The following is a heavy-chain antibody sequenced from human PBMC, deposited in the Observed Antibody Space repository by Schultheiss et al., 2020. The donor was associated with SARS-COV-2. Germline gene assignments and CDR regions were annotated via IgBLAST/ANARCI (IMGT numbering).Heavy chain of an antibody. Sequence: SETLSLTCTVSDDSVNSGSYYWTWIRQPPGKGLEWIGYIYHSGSGNYNPSLKSRVTISLDTSKSQFSLKLSSVTAADTAVYYCAKDSSGSYGSSWGQGTLVTVSS. CDR2: IYHSGSG. J-gene: IGHJ4*02. CDR3: AKDSSGSYGSS. V-gene: IGHV4-61*01. CDR1: DDSVNSGSYY. D-gene: IGHD1-26*01.